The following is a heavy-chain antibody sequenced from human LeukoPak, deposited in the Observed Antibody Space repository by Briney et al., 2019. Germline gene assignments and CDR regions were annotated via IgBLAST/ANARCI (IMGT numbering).Heavy chain of an antibody. D-gene: IGHD2-15*01. J-gene: IGHJ6*03. CDR1: GGSISSGSYY. CDR3: ARDRGYCSGGSCYLTDYYYYYYMDV. Sequence: SETLSLICTVSGGSISSGSYYWSWIRQPAGKGLEWIGRIYTSGSTNYNPSLKSRVTISVDTSKNQFSLKLSSVTAADTAVYYCARDRGYCSGGSCYLTDYYYYYYMDVWGKGTTVTISS. CDR2: IYTSGST. V-gene: IGHV4-61*02.